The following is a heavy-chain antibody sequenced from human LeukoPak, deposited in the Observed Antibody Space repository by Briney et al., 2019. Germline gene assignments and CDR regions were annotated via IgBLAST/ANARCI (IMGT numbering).Heavy chain of an antibody. Sequence: SVKVSCKASGGTFSSYAISWVRQAPGQGLEWMGGIIPIFGTANYAQKFQGRVTITTDETTSTAYMELSSLRSEDTAVYYCARDRVPLDAFDIWGQGTMVTVSS. CDR3: ARDRVPLDAFDI. V-gene: IGHV1-69*05. CDR1: GGTFSSYA. J-gene: IGHJ3*02. CDR2: IIPIFGTA. D-gene: IGHD3-10*01.